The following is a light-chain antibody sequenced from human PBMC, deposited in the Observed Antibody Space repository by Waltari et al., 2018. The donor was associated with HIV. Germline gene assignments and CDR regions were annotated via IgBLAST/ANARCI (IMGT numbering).Light chain of an antibody. CDR3: AAWDDSLKGV. Sequence: QSVLTQPPSASGTPGQRVTIPCSGSSSNIGSNPVNWYQQLPGTAPKLLIYSNNQRASGVPDRFSGSKACTSASLVISGLQSEDEGDYYCAAWDDSLKGVFGGGTKLTVL. CDR2: SNN. CDR1: SSNIGSNP. V-gene: IGLV1-44*01. J-gene: IGLJ3*02.